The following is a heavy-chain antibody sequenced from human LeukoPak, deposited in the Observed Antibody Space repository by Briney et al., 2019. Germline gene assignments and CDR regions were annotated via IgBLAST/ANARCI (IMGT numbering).Heavy chain of an antibody. Sequence: SETLSLTCSVSGYSISSGYYWGWIRQSPGKGLEWIGSIYHRGTIYYNPSLKSRVTLLVDTSKNHLSLKLRSLTAADTAVYYCARLDYYDSSGYYYGYFQHWGQGTLVTVSS. V-gene: IGHV4-38-2*01. J-gene: IGHJ1*01. D-gene: IGHD3-22*01. CDR2: IYHRGTI. CDR3: ARLDYYDSSGYYYGYFQH. CDR1: GYSISSGYY.